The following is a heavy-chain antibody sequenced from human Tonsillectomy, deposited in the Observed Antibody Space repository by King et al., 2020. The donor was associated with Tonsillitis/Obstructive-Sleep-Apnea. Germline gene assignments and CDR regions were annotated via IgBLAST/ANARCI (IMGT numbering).Heavy chain of an antibody. D-gene: IGHD4-23*01. CDR2: SSAYNGNT. CDR1: GYTFTSYG. J-gene: IGHJ4*02. CDR3: ARGSTTVVKYYFDY. V-gene: IGHV1-18*01. Sequence: QLVQSGAEVKKPGASVKVSCKASGYTFTSYGISWVRQAPGQGLVWMGWSSAYNGNTNYAQKLQGRVPMTTATSTSTAYMELRSLRSDDTAVYYCARGSTTVVKYYFDYWGQGTLVTVSS.